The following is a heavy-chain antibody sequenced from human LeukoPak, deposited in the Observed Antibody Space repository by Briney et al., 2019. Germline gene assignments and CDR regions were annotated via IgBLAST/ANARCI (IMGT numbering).Heavy chain of an antibody. Sequence: GASVKVSCKASGYTFTSYGISWVRQAPGQGLEWMGWISAYNGNTNYAQKLQGRVTMTTDTSTSTAYMELRSLRSDDTAVYYCARDRSVAGRNNYYYYGMDVWGQGTTVTVSS. CDR3: ARDRSVAGRNNYYYYGMDV. CDR2: ISAYNGNT. CDR1: GYTFTSYG. D-gene: IGHD6-19*01. V-gene: IGHV1-18*01. J-gene: IGHJ6*02.